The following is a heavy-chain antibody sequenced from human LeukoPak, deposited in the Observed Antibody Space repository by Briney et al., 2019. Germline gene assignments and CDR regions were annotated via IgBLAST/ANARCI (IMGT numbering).Heavy chain of an antibody. CDR3: AREVDIVANYYFEY. J-gene: IGHJ4*02. D-gene: IGHD5-12*01. Sequence: GGSLRLSCAASGFTFSSYWMSWVRQAPGKGLEWVANIKQDGSEKYYVDSVKGRFTISRDNAKNTLYLQMNSLRAEDTAVYYCAREVDIVANYYFEYWGQGTLVTVSS. CDR2: IKQDGSEK. CDR1: GFTFSSYW. V-gene: IGHV3-7*04.